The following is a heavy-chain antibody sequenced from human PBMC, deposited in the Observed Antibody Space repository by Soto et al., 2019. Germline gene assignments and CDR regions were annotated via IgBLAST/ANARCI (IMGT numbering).Heavy chain of an antibody. Sequence: ASVKVSCKSSGYTFTGYYMHWVRQAPGQGREWMGWINPNSGGTNYAQKFQGWVTMTRDTSISTAYMDLSRLRSDDTAVYYCARDLIYDLVTYGMDVWGQGTTVTVSS. J-gene: IGHJ6*02. D-gene: IGHD2-21*02. V-gene: IGHV1-2*04. CDR2: INPNSGGT. CDR1: GYTFTGYY. CDR3: ARDLIYDLVTYGMDV.